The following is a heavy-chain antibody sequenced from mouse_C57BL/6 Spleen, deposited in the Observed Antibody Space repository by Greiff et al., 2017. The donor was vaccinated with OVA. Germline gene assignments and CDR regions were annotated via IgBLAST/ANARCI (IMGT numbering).Heavy chain of an antibody. V-gene: IGHV5-17*01. Sequence: EVKLMESGGGLVKPGGSLKLSCAASGFTFSDYGMHWVRQAPEKGLEWVAYISSGSSTIYYADTVKGRFTISRDNAKNTLFLQMTSLRSEDTAMYYCARALSRAYFDYWGQGTTLTVSS. CDR2: ISSGSSTI. D-gene: IGHD3-3*01. CDR3: ARALSRAYFDY. J-gene: IGHJ2*01. CDR1: GFTFSDYG.